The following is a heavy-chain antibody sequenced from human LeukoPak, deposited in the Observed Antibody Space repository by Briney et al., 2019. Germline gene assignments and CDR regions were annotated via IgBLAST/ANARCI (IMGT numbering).Heavy chain of an antibody. CDR3: AHRRGYSYGILYYFDY. Sequence: SGPTLVKPTQTLTLTCTFSGFSLSTSGVGVGWIRQPPGKALEWLALIYWDDDKRYSPSLKSRLTITKDTSKNQVVLTMTNMDPVDTATYYCAHRRGYSYGILYYFDYWGQGTLVTVSS. V-gene: IGHV2-5*02. J-gene: IGHJ4*02. CDR2: IYWDDDK. D-gene: IGHD5-18*01. CDR1: GFSLSTSGVG.